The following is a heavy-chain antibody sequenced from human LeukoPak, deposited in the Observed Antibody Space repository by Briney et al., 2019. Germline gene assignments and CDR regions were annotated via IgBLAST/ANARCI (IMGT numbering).Heavy chain of an antibody. CDR1: GGSISSYH. CDR2: IYNSGST. J-gene: IGHJ4*02. V-gene: IGHV4-4*07. Sequence: SETLSLTCTVSGGSISSYHWSWVRQPAGKGLEWIGRIYNSGSTNYNPSLKSRVTISVDTSKGQFSLKLSSVTAADTAVYYCVRDEAVPGTFGQNWGQGTLVTVSS. CDR3: VRDEAVPGTFGQN. D-gene: IGHD3-16*01.